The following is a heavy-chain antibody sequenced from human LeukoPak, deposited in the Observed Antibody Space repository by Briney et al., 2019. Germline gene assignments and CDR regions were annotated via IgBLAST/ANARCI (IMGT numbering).Heavy chain of an antibody. D-gene: IGHD3-22*01. CDR2: ISSSSSTI. V-gene: IGHV3-48*04. Sequence: PGGSLRLSCAASGFTFSSYSMNWVRQAPGKGLEWVSYISSSSSTIYYADSVKGRFTISRDNAKNSLYLQMNSLRAEDTAVYYCARESPPQYSYDSSSYLGPMGAFDIWGQGTMVTVSS. CDR3: ARESPPQYSYDSSSYLGPMGAFDI. CDR1: GFTFSSYS. J-gene: IGHJ3*02.